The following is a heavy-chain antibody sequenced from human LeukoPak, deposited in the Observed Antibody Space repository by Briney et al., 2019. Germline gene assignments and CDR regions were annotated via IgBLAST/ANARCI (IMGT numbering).Heavy chain of an antibody. J-gene: IGHJ4*02. CDR3: ASNLFQGGELLSPDY. V-gene: IGHV3-23*01. CDR2: ISGSGGST. D-gene: IGHD3-10*01. Sequence: GGSLRLSCPASGFTFSSYAMSWVRQAPGKGLEWVSAISGSGGSTYYADSVKGRFTISRDNSKNTLYLQMNSLRAEDTAVYYCASNLFQGGELLSPDYWGQGTLVTVSS. CDR1: GFTFSSYA.